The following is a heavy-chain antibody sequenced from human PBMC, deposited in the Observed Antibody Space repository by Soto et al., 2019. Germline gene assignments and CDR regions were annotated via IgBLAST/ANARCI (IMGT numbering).Heavy chain of an antibody. V-gene: IGHV4-4*02. CDR2: IYHSGST. D-gene: IGHD1-26*01. Sequence: QVQLQESGPGLVKPSGTLSLTCAVSGGSISSSNWWRWVRQPPGKGLEWIGEIYHSGSTNYNPSLKSRVTISVANSKSKFSLKLSSVPAADTAVYYCARFNSGNYYEGFDIWGQGTMVTVSS. CDR3: ARFNSGNYYEGFDI. CDR1: GGSISSSNW. J-gene: IGHJ3*02.